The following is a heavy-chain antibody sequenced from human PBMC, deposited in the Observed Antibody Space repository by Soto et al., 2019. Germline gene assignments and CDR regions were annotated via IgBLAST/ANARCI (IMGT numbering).Heavy chain of an antibody. Sequence: PWGSLRLSCAASGFTFSSYAMSWVRQAPGKGLEWVSAISGSGGSTYYADSVKGRFTISRDNSKNTLYLQMNSLRAEDTAVYYCAKISSSSVWYFDYWGQGTLVTVSS. J-gene: IGHJ4*02. V-gene: IGHV3-23*01. CDR3: AKISSSSVWYFDY. D-gene: IGHD6-6*01. CDR1: GFTFSSYA. CDR2: ISGSGGST.